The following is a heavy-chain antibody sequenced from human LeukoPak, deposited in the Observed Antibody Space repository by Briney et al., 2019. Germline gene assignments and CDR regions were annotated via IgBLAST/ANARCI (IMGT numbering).Heavy chain of an antibody. CDR1: AGSISSSSW. V-gene: IGHV4-4*02. Sequence: SETLSLTCSVSAGSISSSSWWSWVRQSPVKGLEWIGEIYLYGTTNYNPSLKSRVTMSVDRSKNQFSLKLSSVTAADTAVYYCASMQRLVVYWGQGTLVTVSS. CDR3: ASMQRLVVY. D-gene: IGHD3-16*01. J-gene: IGHJ4*02. CDR2: IYLYGTT.